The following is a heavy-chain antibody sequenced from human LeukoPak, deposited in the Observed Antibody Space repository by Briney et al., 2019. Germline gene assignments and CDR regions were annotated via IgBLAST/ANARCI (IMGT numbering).Heavy chain of an antibody. Sequence: ASVKVSCKASGYTFTGYYMHWVRQAPGQGLEWMGWINPNSGGTNYAQKFQGRVTVTRDTSISTAYMELSRLRSDDTAVYYCARADSYYDSSAYPDYRGQGTLVTVSS. D-gene: IGHD3-22*01. V-gene: IGHV1-2*02. CDR3: ARADSYYDSSAYPDY. J-gene: IGHJ4*02. CDR1: GYTFTGYY. CDR2: INPNSGGT.